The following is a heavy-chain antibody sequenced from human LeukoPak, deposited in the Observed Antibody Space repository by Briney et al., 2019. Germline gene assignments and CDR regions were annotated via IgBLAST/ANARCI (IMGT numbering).Heavy chain of an antibody. J-gene: IGHJ6*02. Sequence: PSETLSLTCAVYGGSFSGYYWSWIRQPPGKGLEWIGEINHSGSTNYNPSLKSRVTISVDTSKNQFSLKLSSVTAADTAVYYCARIRADPPRFSLNYYYYGMDVWGQGTTVTVSS. CDR2: INHSGST. CDR1: GGSFSGYY. CDR3: ARIRADPPRFSLNYYYYGMDV. V-gene: IGHV4-34*01. D-gene: IGHD3-10*01.